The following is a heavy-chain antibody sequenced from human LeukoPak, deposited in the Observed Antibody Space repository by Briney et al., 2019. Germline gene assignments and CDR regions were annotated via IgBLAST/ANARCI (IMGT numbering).Heavy chain of an antibody. CDR1: GGSISSYY. CDR2: IYYSGST. CDR3: ARVDSSGYYLFDY. Sequence: SSETLSLTCTVSGGSISSYYWNWIRQPPGKGLEWIGYIYYSGSTNYNPSLKSRVTISVDTSKNQFSLKLSSVTAADTAVYYCARVDSSGYYLFDYWGQGTLVTVSS. J-gene: IGHJ4*02. D-gene: IGHD3-22*01. V-gene: IGHV4-59*01.